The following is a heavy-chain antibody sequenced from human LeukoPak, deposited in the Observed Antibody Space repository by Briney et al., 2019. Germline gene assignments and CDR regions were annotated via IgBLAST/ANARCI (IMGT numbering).Heavy chain of an antibody. D-gene: IGHD3-22*01. CDR1: GFTFSSYA. Sequence: GGSLRLSCAASGFTFSSYAMSWVRQAPGKGLEWVSAISGSGGSTYYADSVKGRFTISRDNSKNTLYLQMNSLRAEDTAVYYCAKSLYYDSSGYPPGAFDIWGQGTMVTVSS. CDR3: AKSLYYDSSGYPPGAFDI. V-gene: IGHV3-23*01. J-gene: IGHJ3*02. CDR2: ISGSGGST.